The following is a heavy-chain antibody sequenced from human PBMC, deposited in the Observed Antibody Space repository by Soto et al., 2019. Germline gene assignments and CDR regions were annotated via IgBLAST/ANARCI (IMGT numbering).Heavy chain of an antibody. J-gene: IGHJ6*02. CDR3: ARDRRWLQSYGMDV. D-gene: IGHD5-12*01. CDR2: ISYDGSNQ. Sequence: GGSLRLSCAASGFTFSSYAMHWVRQAPGKGLEWVAVISYDGSNQYYADSVKGRFTISRDNSKNTLYLQINSLRAEETAVYYCARDRRWLQSYGMDVWGQGTTVTVSS. CDR1: GFTFSSYA. V-gene: IGHV3-30-3*01.